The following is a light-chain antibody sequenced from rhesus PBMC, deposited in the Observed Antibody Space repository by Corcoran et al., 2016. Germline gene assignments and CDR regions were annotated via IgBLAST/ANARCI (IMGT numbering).Light chain of an antibody. V-gene: IGKV2S9*01. CDR1: QSLVHSDGKTY. J-gene: IGKJ3*01. Sequence: DVVMTQSPLSLPVTLGQPASISCRSSQSLVHSDGKTYLNWFQQKPGQPPRRLIYQVSNRDLGVPDRFSGSGAVTEFTRKISRGEVEDVGVYYCMQGTHWPTFGPGTKLDIK. CDR3: MQGTHWPT. CDR2: QVS.